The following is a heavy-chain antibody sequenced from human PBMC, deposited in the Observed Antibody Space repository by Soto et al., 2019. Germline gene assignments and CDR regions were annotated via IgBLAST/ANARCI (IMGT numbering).Heavy chain of an antibody. Sequence: PAGSLRLSCAASGFSFSSHVMRWVRPAPGKGLEWVSSISGSGGGTYYADSVKGRFTISRDNSKNTLYLQMTSLRAEDTAIYFCAKEQLERHFGFDYWGRGSLVTVSS. CDR3: AKEQLERHFGFDY. CDR1: GFSFSSHV. J-gene: IGHJ4*02. D-gene: IGHD1-1*01. CDR2: ISGSGGGT. V-gene: IGHV3-23*01.